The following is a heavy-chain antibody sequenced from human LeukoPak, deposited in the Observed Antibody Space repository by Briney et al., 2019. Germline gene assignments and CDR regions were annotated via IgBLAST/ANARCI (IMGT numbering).Heavy chain of an antibody. J-gene: IGHJ4*02. CDR3: ARKYPLGGFDY. CDR2: ISSSSSTI. Sequence: PGGSLRLSCAASGFTFSSYSMNWVRQAPGKGLEWVSYISSSSSTIYYADSVKGRFTISRDNAKNSLYLQMNSLRAEDTAVYYCARKYPLGGFDYWGQGTLVTVSS. CDR1: GFTFSSYS. V-gene: IGHV3-48*01. D-gene: IGHD3-3*01.